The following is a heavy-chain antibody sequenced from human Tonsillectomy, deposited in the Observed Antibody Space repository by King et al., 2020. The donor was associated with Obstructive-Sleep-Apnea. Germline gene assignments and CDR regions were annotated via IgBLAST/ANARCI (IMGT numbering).Heavy chain of an antibody. CDR2: LYHDETT. V-gene: IGHV4-4*02. CDR1: GGSISSTNW. D-gene: IGHD3-22*01. CDR3: ARTYDTTGYLDL. Sequence: VQLQESGPGLVKPSGTLSLTCAVSGGSISSTNWWSWVRPPPGKGLEWIGELYHDETTNYNPSLESRVTISVDKSKSQFSLRVTSVTAADTAVYYCARTYDTTGYLDLWGQGTLVTVSS. J-gene: IGHJ4*02.